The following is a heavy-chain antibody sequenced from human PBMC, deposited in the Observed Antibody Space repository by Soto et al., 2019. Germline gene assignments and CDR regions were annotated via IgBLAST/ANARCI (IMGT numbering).Heavy chain of an antibody. V-gene: IGHV4-31*03. J-gene: IGHJ3*02. D-gene: IGHD3-3*01. CDR1: GGSISSGGYY. Sequence: QVQLQESGPGLVKPSQTLSLTCTVSGGSISSGGYYWSWIRQHQGKGLEWIGDIYYSGSTYYKQSLKSRVTISLDTSKNQFSLTLSSVTSADTAVYYCARATRDYDFWSGTPYAFDIWGQGTMVTVSS. CDR2: IYYSGST. CDR3: ARATRDYDFWSGTPYAFDI.